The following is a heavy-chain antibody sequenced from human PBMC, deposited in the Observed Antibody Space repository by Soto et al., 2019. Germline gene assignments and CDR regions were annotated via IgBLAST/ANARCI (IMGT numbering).Heavy chain of an antibody. CDR1: GFTFSSYA. D-gene: IGHD3-16*02. CDR2: ISYDGSNK. V-gene: IGHV3-30-3*01. Sequence: PGGSLRLSCAASGFTFSSYAMHWVRQAPGKGLEWVAVISYDGSNKYYADSVKGRFTISRDNSKNTLYLQMNSLRAEDTAVYYCARDHVSDYVWGSYRYTPRGGYYYYGMDVWGQGTTVTV. J-gene: IGHJ6*02. CDR3: ARDHVSDYVWGSYRYTPRGGYYYYGMDV.